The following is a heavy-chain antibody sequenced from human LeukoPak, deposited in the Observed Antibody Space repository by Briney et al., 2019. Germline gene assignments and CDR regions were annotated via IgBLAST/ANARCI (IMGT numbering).Heavy chain of an antibody. CDR2: IYYSGST. D-gene: IGHD3-22*01. V-gene: IGHV4-39*07. J-gene: IGHJ3*02. CDR1: GGSISSSSYY. Sequence: SETLSLTCTVSGGSISSSSYYWGWIRQPPGKGLVWIGSIYYSGSTYYNPSLKSRVTISVDTSKNQFSLKLSSVTAADTAVYYCARDLTMRGADAFDIWGQGTMVTVSS. CDR3: ARDLTMRGADAFDI.